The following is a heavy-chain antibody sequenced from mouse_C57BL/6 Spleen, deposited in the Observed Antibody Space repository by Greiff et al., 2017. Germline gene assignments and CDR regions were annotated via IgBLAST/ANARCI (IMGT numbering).Heavy chain of an antibody. J-gene: IGHJ4*01. CDR2: IHPNSGST. CDR1: GYTFTSYW. D-gene: IGHD2-1*01. V-gene: IGHV1-64*01. CDR3: ARSGGNYPYYAMDD. Sequence: QVQLKQPGAELVKPGASVKLSCKASGYTFTSYWMHWVKQRPGQGLEWIGMIHPNSGSTNYNEKFKSKATLTVDKSSSTAYMQLSSLTSEDSAVXYCARSGGNYPYYAMDDWGQGTSVTVSS.